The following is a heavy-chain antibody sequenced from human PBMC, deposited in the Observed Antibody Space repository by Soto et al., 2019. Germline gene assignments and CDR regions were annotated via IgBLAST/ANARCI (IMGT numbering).Heavy chain of an antibody. J-gene: IGHJ4*02. CDR2: IKSKTDGGTT. CDR3: TTDPRFLEWLLSVLVSPP. CDR1: GFTFSNAW. Sequence: GGSLRLSCAASGFTFSNAWMSWVRQAPGKGLEWVGRIKSKTDGGTTDYAAPVKGRFTISRDDSKNTLYLQMNSLKTEDTAVYYCTTDPRFLEWLLSVLVSPPWGQGTLVTVSS. V-gene: IGHV3-15*01. D-gene: IGHD3-3*01.